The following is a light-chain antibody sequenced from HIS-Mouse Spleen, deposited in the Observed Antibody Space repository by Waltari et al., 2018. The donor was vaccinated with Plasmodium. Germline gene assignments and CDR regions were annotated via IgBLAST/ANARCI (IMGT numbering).Light chain of an antibody. CDR3: YSTDSSGNHRV. CDR2: EDS. V-gene: IGLV3-10*01. J-gene: IGLJ3*02. Sequence: SYVLTQPPSVSVSPGQTTRITCSGGALLTKYAYWYQQKSGQAPVLVIYEDSKRPSGIPERFSGSSSGTMATLTISGAQVEDEADYYCYSTDSSGNHRVFGGGTKLTVL. CDR1: ALLTKY.